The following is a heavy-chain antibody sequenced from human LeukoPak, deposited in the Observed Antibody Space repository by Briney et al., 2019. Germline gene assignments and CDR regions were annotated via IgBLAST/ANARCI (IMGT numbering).Heavy chain of an antibody. Sequence: GGSLRLSCAASGFTFSNAWMSWVRQAPGKGLEWVGRIKSKTDGGTTDYAAPVKGRFTISGDDSKNTLYLQMNSLKTEDTAVYYCTTRFRAMVRGVITNNWFDPWGQGTLVTVSS. CDR1: GFTFSNAW. CDR3: TTRFRAMVRGVITNNWFDP. J-gene: IGHJ5*02. CDR2: IKSKTDGGTT. D-gene: IGHD3-10*01. V-gene: IGHV3-15*01.